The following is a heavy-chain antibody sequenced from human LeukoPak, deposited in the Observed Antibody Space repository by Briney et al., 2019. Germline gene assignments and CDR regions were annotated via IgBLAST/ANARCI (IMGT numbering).Heavy chain of an antibody. D-gene: IGHD1-26*01. CDR1: GRSISISSYY. J-gene: IGHJ4*02. Sequence: PSETLSLTCTVSGRSISISSYYWGWIRQTPGMGLEWIGSIYYSTNTYYNPSLKSRVTISIDTSKNQFSLKLSSVTAADTAVYYCARQRRVQRATIDYFDYWGQGTLVTVSS. V-gene: IGHV4-39*01. CDR3: ARQRRVQRATIDYFDY. CDR2: IYYSTNT.